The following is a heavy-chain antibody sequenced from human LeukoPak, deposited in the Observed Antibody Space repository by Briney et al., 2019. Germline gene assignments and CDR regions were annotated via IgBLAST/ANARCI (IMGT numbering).Heavy chain of an antibody. J-gene: IGHJ4*02. D-gene: IGHD3-9*01. CDR2: LNWNGGVT. V-gene: IGHV3-20*04. CDR1: GFTFGNYG. Sequence: GGSLRLSCAASGFTFGNYGMSWVRQAPGKGVEWVSGLNWNGGVTGYADSVEGRFTISRDNAKNSQYLQMNSLRVEDTALYYCARKAPYDMPFDYWGQGTLVTVSS. CDR3: ARKAPYDMPFDY.